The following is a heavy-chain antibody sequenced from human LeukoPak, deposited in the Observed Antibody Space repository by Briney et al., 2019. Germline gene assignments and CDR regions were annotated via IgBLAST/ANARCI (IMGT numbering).Heavy chain of an antibody. Sequence: SETLSLTCTVSGGSISSSSYYWGWIRQPPGKGLEWIGSIYYSGSTYYNPSLKSRVTISVDTSKNQFSLKLSSVTAADTAVYYCASLAVAGNGNAFDIWGQGTMVTASS. J-gene: IGHJ3*02. CDR1: GGSISSSSYY. D-gene: IGHD6-19*01. V-gene: IGHV4-39*01. CDR3: ASLAVAGNGNAFDI. CDR2: IYYSGST.